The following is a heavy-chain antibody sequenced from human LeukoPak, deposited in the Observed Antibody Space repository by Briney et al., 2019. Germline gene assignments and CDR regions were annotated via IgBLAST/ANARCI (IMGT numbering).Heavy chain of an antibody. Sequence: GGSLRLSCAASGFTFSSYWMHWVRQAPGKGLVWVLRIDSDGRSTNYADSVKGRFTISRDNAKNTLYLQMNSLRAEDTAVYYRARGCSSTSCYERNNWFDPWGQGTLVTVSS. J-gene: IGHJ5*02. D-gene: IGHD2-2*01. CDR1: GFTFSSYW. CDR3: ARGCSSTSCYERNNWFDP. CDR2: IDSDGRST. V-gene: IGHV3-74*01.